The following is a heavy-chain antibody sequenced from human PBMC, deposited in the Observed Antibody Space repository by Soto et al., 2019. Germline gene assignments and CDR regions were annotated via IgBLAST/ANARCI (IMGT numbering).Heavy chain of an antibody. J-gene: IGHJ4*02. D-gene: IGHD6-19*01. V-gene: IGHV1-3*01. CDR2: INAGNGNR. Sequence: QVQLVQSGAEVKKPGASVKVSCKASGYTFTSYGMHWVRQAPGQRLEWMVWINAGNGNRKYSQKFQGRVTITRDTSASTAYMELSSLRSEDTTVYYCARDLGGWTDYWGQGTLVTVSS. CDR1: GYTFTSYG. CDR3: ARDLGGWTDY.